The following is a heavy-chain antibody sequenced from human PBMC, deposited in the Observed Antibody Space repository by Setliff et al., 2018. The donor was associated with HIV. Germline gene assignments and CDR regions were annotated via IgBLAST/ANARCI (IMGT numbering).Heavy chain of an antibody. CDR3: ARGIPRGTVFGVVGYFDY. Sequence: SVKVSCKASGGTLSSYITAWVRQAPGQGLEWMGGIHPIFGTTNYARDFMGRVSITADESTNTAYMELSSLRSDDSAIYYCARGIPRGTVFGVVGYFDYWGQGTPVT. J-gene: IGHJ4*02. CDR2: IHPIFGTT. V-gene: IGHV1-69*13. CDR1: GGTLSSYI. D-gene: IGHD3-3*01.